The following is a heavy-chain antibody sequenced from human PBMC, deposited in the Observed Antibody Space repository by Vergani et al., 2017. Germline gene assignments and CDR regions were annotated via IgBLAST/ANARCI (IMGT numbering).Heavy chain of an antibody. CDR3: AKASRILGGFDY. CDR1: GFTFSSNY. CDR2: IYSGGST. D-gene: IGHD1-26*01. V-gene: IGHV3-53*01. J-gene: IGHJ4*02. Sequence: EVQLVESGGGLIQPGGSLRLSCAASGFTFSSNYMSWVRQAPGKGLEWVSVIYSGGSTYYADSVKGRFTISRDNTKNTLYLQMNSLRAEDTAVYYCAKASRILGGFDYWGQGTLVTVSS.